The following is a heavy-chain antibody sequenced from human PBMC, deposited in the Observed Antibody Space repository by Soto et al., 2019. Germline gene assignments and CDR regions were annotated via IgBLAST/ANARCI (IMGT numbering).Heavy chain of an antibody. CDR2: IYYSGST. D-gene: IGHD4-17*01. CDR3: ARYVTTVATYDS. V-gene: IGHV4-31*03. Sequence: QVQLQESGPGLVKPSQTLSLTCTVSGGSISSGGYYWSWIRQHPGKGLEWIGYIYYSGSTYYNPSLKSRVTISVDTSKNLFSLKLSSVTAADTAGYYCARYVTTVATYDSWGQGTLVTVSS. CDR1: GGSISSGGYY. J-gene: IGHJ5*01.